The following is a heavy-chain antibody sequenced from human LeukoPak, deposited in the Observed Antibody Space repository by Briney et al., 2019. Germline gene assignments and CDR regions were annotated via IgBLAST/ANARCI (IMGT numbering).Heavy chain of an antibody. D-gene: IGHD3-22*01. CDR3: ARGSGGYHYDH. CDR2: FFYSGST. Sequence: SETLSLTCTVSGGSISSYSWNWIRQPPGKGLEWLGYFFYSGSTNYNPSLKSRVTISVDTSKNQFSLKLSSVTAADTAVYYCARGSGGYHYDHWGQGTLVTVSS. CDR1: GGSISSYS. J-gene: IGHJ5*02. V-gene: IGHV4-59*01.